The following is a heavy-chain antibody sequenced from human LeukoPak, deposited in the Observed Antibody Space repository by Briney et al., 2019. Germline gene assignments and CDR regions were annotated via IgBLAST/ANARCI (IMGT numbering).Heavy chain of an antibody. D-gene: IGHD3-10*01. J-gene: IGHJ5*02. Sequence: SVKVSCKASGGTFSSYAISWVRQAPGQGLEWMGRIIPIFGTANYAQKFQGRVTITTDESTSTAYMELSSLRSDDTAVYYCARGSRRFGELLGSWGQGTLVTVSS. V-gene: IGHV1-69*05. CDR2: IIPIFGTA. CDR3: ARGSRRFGELLGS. CDR1: GGTFSSYA.